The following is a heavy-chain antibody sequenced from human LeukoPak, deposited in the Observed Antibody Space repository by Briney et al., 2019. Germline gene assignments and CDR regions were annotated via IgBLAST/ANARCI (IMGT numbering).Heavy chain of an antibody. Sequence: PSETLSLTCAVYGGSFSGYYWSWIRQPPGKGLEWIGEINHSGSTNYNPSLKSRVTISVDTSKNQFSLKLSSVTAADTAVYYCARGRNSGSWYWFDPWGQGTLVTVSS. CDR3: ARGRNSGSWYWFDP. CDR1: GGSFSGYY. V-gene: IGHV4-34*01. D-gene: IGHD6-13*01. J-gene: IGHJ5*02. CDR2: INHSGST.